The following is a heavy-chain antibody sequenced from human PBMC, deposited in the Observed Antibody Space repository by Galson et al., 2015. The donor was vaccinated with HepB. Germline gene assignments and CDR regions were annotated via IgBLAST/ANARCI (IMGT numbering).Heavy chain of an antibody. CDR2: ISFDGSNE. CDR3: ARALSGYSSADY. V-gene: IGHV3-30-3*01. Sequence: SLRLSCAASGFTFSSYAMHWVRQAPGKGLEWVAVISFDGSNEYYADSVKGRFTISRDNSKNTLYLQMNSLRAEDTAVYYCARALSGYSSADYWGQGTLVTVSS. J-gene: IGHJ4*02. D-gene: IGHD6-19*01. CDR1: GFTFSSYA.